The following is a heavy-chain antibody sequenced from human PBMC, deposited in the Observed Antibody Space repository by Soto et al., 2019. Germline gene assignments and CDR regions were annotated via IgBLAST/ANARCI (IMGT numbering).Heavy chain of an antibody. Sequence: PGGSLRLSCAASGFTFSSYSMNWVRQAPGKGLEWVSYISSSSSTIYYADSVKGRFTISRDNAKNSLYLQMNSLRDEDTAVYYCAKRSTSCSLCGMDVWGQGTTVTVSS. CDR3: AKRSTSCSLCGMDV. D-gene: IGHD2-2*01. CDR1: GFTFSSYS. J-gene: IGHJ6*02. V-gene: IGHV3-48*02. CDR2: ISSSSSTI.